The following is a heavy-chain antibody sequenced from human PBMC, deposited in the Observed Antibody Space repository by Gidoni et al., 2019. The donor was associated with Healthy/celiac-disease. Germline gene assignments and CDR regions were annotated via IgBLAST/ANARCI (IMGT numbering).Heavy chain of an antibody. CDR3: AKDLGAAGAFDI. J-gene: IGHJ3*02. CDR2: ISYDGSNK. D-gene: IGHD6-13*01. CDR1: GSTFSSYG. Sequence: QVQLVELGGGVVQPGRSLRLSCAASGSTFSSYGMHWVRQAPGKGLEWVAVISYDGSNKYYADSVKGRFTISRDNSKNTLYLQMNSLRAEDTAVYYCAKDLGAAGAFDIWGQGTMVTVSS. V-gene: IGHV3-30*18.